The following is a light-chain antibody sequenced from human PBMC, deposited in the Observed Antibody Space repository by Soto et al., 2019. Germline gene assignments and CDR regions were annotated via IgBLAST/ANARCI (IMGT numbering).Light chain of an antibody. CDR1: QSVSIW. Sequence: DIQRTQSPSTLSASVVDTVTITCRASQSVSIWLAWYQKKLGKAPKVLIWDASTLQRGVPSRFSGSGSGTEFTLTISSLQPEDFATYYCQQYDGYSTWTFGQGTKVDIK. CDR3: QQYDGYSTWT. V-gene: IGKV1-5*01. CDR2: DAS. J-gene: IGKJ1*01.